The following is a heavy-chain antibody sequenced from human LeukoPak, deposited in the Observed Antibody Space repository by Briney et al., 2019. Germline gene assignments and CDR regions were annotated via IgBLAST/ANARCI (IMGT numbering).Heavy chain of an antibody. CDR1: GFTFSSYA. CDR3: AKDRRGYSYGPDDAFDI. CDR2: ISGSGGST. J-gene: IGHJ3*02. Sequence: SGGSLRLSCAASGFTFSSYAMSWVGQAPGKGLELVSAISGSGGSTYYADSVKGRFTISRDNSKNTLYLQMNSLRAEDTAVYCCAKDRRGYSYGPDDAFDIWGQGTMVTVSS. D-gene: IGHD5-18*01. V-gene: IGHV3-23*01.